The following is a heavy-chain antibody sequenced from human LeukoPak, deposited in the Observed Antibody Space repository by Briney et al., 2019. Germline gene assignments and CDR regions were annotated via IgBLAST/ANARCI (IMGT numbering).Heavy chain of an antibody. CDR1: GYTFTSYD. CDR2: MNPNSGNT. D-gene: IGHD5-18*01. J-gene: IGHJ5*02. V-gene: IGHV1-8*01. Sequence: GASVKVSCKASGYTFTSYDINWVRQATGQGLEWMGWMNPNSGNTGYAQKFQGRVTMTRNTSISTAYMELSSLRSEDTAVYYCARDAWVEDTAMVENWFDPWGQGTLVTVAS. CDR3: ARDAWVEDTAMVENWFDP.